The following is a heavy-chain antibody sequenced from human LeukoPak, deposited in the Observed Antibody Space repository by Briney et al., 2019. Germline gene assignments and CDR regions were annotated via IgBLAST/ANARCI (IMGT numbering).Heavy chain of an antibody. Sequence: ASVKVSCKASGYTFTGYYVHWVRQAPGQGLEWMGWINPNSGGTNYAQKFQGRVTMTRDTSISTAYMELSRLRSDDTAVYYCARSLLYGSGSYYPNWFDPWGQGTLVTVSS. V-gene: IGHV1-2*02. CDR1: GYTFTGYY. J-gene: IGHJ5*02. D-gene: IGHD3-10*01. CDR2: INPNSGGT. CDR3: ARSLLYGSGSYYPNWFDP.